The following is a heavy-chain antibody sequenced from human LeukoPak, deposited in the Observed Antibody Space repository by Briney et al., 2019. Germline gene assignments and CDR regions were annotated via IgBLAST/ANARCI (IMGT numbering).Heavy chain of an antibody. Sequence: SGPALVKPTQTLTLTCTFSGFSLTTSGEAVGWIRQPPGKALEWLALIYWDDDRRYSPSLQSRLTITKDTSKNQVVLTMTNMDPVDTATYYCAHTRTISGYPPFDFWGQGTLLTVSS. CDR1: GFSLTTSGEA. CDR3: AHTRTISGYPPFDF. CDR2: IYWDDDR. V-gene: IGHV2-5*02. J-gene: IGHJ4*02. D-gene: IGHD5-12*01.